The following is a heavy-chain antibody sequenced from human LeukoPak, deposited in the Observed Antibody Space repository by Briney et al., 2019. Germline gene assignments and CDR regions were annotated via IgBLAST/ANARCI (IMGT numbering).Heavy chain of an antibody. CDR2: ISSSGSTI. V-gene: IGHV3-48*04. Sequence: GGSLRLSCAASGFTFSSYSMTWVRQAPGKGLEWVSCISSSGSTIYYADSVKGRFTISRDNAKNSLYLQMNSLRVGDTAVYYCARAARFLESTGAHAFDLWGQGTMVTVSS. CDR3: ARAARFLESTGAHAFDL. D-gene: IGHD2-8*02. CDR1: GFTFSSYS. J-gene: IGHJ3*01.